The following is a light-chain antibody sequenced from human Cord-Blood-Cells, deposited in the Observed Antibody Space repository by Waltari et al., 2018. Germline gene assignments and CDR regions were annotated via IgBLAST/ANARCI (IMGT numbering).Light chain of an antibody. CDR3: QQSYSTLYT. V-gene: IGKV1-39*01. CDR2: AAS. J-gene: IGKJ2*01. CDR1: QSISSY. Sequence: DLQMTQSPSSLSASVGARVTITCRASQSISSYLNWYPQKPGKAPKLLIYAASSLQSGVPSRCSGSGSGTDFTLTISSLQPEDFATYYCQQSYSTLYTFGQGTKLEIK.